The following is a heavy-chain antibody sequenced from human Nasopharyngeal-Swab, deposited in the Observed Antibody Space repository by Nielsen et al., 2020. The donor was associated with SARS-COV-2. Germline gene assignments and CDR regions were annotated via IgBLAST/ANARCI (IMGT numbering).Heavy chain of an antibody. Sequence: ASVKVSCKASGYTFTSYYMHWVRQAPGQGLEWMGIINPSGGSTAYAQKFQGRVTMTTDTSTSTAYMELRSLRSDDTAVYFCARGGGDRSSLWVVDVWGQGTTVTVSS. CDR1: GYTFTSYY. D-gene: IGHD6-13*01. V-gene: IGHV1-46*01. J-gene: IGHJ6*02. CDR2: INPSGGST. CDR3: ARGGGDRSSLWVVDV.